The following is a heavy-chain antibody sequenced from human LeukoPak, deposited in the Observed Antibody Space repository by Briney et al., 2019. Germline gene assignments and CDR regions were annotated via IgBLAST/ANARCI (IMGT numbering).Heavy chain of an antibody. D-gene: IGHD1-7*01. Sequence: SETLSLTCTVSGGSISSYYWSWIRQPPGKGLEWIGYIYYSGSTNYNPSLKSRVTISLDTSKNQFSLKLSSVTAADTAVYYCASRNWNYYYFDYWGQGTLVTVSS. CDR3: ASRNWNYYYFDY. V-gene: IGHV4-59*01. CDR1: GGSISSYY. CDR2: IYYSGST. J-gene: IGHJ4*02.